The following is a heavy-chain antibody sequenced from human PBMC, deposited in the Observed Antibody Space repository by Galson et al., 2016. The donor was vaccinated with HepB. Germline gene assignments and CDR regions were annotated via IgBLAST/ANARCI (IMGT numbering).Heavy chain of an antibody. V-gene: IGHV3-30*18. Sequence: SLRLSCAASGFTFGTHAMHWVRQAPGKGLEWVAVLSYDGDNNYYVDSVKGRFTNSRDNSQNTLFLQMNSLRTEDTAIYYCAKVRGDYYYDTSGLDAFDIWGQGTMVTVSS. CDR2: LSYDGDNN. CDR3: AKVRGDYYYDTSGLDAFDI. J-gene: IGHJ3*02. D-gene: IGHD3-22*01. CDR1: GFTFGTHA.